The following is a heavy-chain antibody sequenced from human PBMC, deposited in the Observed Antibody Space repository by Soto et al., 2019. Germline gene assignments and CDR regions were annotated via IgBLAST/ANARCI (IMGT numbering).Heavy chain of an antibody. CDR1: GYSFTSYW. CDR3: ARQGRPMITFGGVSVIRPYYGMDV. Sequence: GESLKISCKGSGYSFTSYWIGWVRQMPGKGLEWMGIIYPGDSDTSYSPSFQGQVTISADKSISTAYLQWSSLKASDTAMYYCARQGRPMITFGGVSVIRPYYGMDVWGQGTTVTVSS. V-gene: IGHV5-51*01. J-gene: IGHJ6*02. D-gene: IGHD3-16*02. CDR2: IYPGDSDT.